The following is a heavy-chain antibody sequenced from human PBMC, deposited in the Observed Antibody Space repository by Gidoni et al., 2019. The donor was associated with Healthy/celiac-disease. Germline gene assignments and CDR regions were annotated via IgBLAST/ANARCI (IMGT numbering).Heavy chain of an antibody. CDR2: INWNGGRT. Sequence: EVQLVEYGGGVVRPGGSRRLAGAASGFTFDDYGMSWVLQALGTGLEWVSGINWNGGRTGYADSVQGRFTISRDNAKNSLCLQIISLRYEYTAFYYCLTRIGGSGSVWGKGTTVTVSS. V-gene: IGHV3-20*04. J-gene: IGHJ6*04. CDR1: GFTFDDYG. D-gene: IGHD3-10*01. CDR3: LTRIGGSGSV.